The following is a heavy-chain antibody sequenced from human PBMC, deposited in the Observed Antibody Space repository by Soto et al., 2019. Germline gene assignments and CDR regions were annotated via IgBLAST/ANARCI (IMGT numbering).Heavy chain of an antibody. J-gene: IGHJ3*02. V-gene: IGHV1-69*06. D-gene: IGHD7-27*01. CDR2: ITPVIDTA. CDR3: ARGSGADAFDI. CDR1: GGTFN. Sequence: SVKVSCKVSGGTFNIRWVRQAPGQGLEWMGGITPVIDTANYARKFQGRVVISADRATNIVYMEMMSLTLEDTAVYYCARGSGADAFDIWGQGTMVTVSS.